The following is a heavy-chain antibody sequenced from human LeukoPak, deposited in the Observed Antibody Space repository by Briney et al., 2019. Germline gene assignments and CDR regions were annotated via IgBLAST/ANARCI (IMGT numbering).Heavy chain of an antibody. V-gene: IGHV1-2*04. J-gene: IGHJ4*02. CDR3: ARGGTDILLEPPAIPFDY. CDR2: INPNSGGT. CDR1: GYTFTGYY. Sequence: ASVKVSCKASGYTFTGYYMHWVRQAPGQGLEWMGWINPNSGGTNYAQKFQGWVTMTRDTSISTAYMELSRLRSDDTAVYYCARGGTDILLEPPAIPFDYWGQGALVTVSS. D-gene: IGHD2-8*01.